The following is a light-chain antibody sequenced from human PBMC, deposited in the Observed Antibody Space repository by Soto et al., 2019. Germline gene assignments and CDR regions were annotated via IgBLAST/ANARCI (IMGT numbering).Light chain of an antibody. Sequence: IQLTQSPSSLSASVGDRVTITCRASLRIGTYLNWFQQKPGKAPKILIYAASSLHSGVPSRFSGSGSGTDVSLTISSLQPEDFATYYCQKSYSTPLTFGQGNTGDIK. CDR1: LRIGTY. J-gene: IGKJ1*01. V-gene: IGKV1-39*01. CDR2: AAS. CDR3: QKSYSTPLT.